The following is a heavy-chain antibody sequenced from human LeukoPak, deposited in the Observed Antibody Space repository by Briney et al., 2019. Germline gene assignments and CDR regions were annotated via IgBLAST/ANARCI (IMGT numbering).Heavy chain of an antibody. V-gene: IGHV3-23*01. CDR2: ISGSGGST. Sequence: PGGSLRLSCAASGFTFSGYAMSWVRQAPGKGLEWVSAISGSGGSTYYADSVKGRFTISRDNSKNTLYLQMNSLRAEDTAVYYCAKVPYSSSWYPDYWGQGTLVTVSS. CDR1: GFTFSGYA. J-gene: IGHJ4*02. D-gene: IGHD6-13*01. CDR3: AKVPYSSSWYPDY.